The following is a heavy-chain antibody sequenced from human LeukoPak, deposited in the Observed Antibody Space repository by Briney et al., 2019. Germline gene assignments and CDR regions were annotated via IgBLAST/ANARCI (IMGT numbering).Heavy chain of an antibody. CDR2: IIPILGIA. V-gene: IGHV1-69*04. CDR1: GGTFSSYA. Sequence: ASVKVSCKASGGTFSSYAISWVRQAPGQGLEWMGRIIPILGIANYAQKFQGRVTITADKSTSTAYMELSSLRSDDTAVYYCARALSGYTDYWGQGTLVTVSS. J-gene: IGHJ4*02. CDR3: ARALSGYTDY. D-gene: IGHD5-12*01.